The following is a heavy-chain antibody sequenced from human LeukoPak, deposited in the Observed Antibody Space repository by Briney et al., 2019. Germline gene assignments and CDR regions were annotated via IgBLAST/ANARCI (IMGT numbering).Heavy chain of an antibody. CDR3: ARHKWLNNWFDP. D-gene: IGHD3-22*01. J-gene: IGHJ5*02. CDR1: GGSINSSSYY. Sequence: SETLSLTCTASGGSINSSSYYWGWIRQPPGRGLQWIGSIYYRGSTSYNPSLKSRVTISVDTSKNQFSLKLSSVTAADTAVYYCARHKWLNNWFDPWGQGTLVTVSS. CDR2: IYYRGST. V-gene: IGHV4-39*01.